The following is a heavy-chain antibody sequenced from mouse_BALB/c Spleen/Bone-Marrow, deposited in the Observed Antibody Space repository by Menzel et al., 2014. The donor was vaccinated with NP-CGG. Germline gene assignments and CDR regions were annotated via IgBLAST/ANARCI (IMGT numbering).Heavy chain of an antibody. CDR3: TRLFYGSSDHAMDN. CDR2: INPNNGGS. D-gene: IGHD1-1*01. J-gene: IGHJ4*01. Sequence: QVQLQQPGAELVKTGASVKLSCKASGYTFTSYWMHWVKLRPGQGFEWIGEINPNNGGSNYNEKFKRKATPTVDKSSSTAYMQLNSLTSEDSAVYYCTRLFYGSSDHAMDNWGQGTSVTVSS. V-gene: IGHV1S81*02. CDR1: GYTFTSYW.